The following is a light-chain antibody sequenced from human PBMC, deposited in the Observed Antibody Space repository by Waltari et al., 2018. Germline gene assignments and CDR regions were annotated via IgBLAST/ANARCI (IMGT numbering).Light chain of an antibody. CDR3: QASSGDTIT. CDR1: ENINSY. Sequence: DLQMTQSPSSLSASIGDTVTITCRASENINSYLNWYQLKPGKAPILLIYATNTLRGGVPSRFSGRRSGTEFTLTIRGLQPEDFATYSCQASSGDTITFGQGTRLDI. V-gene: IGKV1-39*01. CDR2: ATN. J-gene: IGKJ5*01.